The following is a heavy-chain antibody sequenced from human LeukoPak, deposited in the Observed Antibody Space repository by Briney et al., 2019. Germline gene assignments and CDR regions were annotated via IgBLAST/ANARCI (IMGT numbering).Heavy chain of an antibody. CDR3: ARAAAGTFWFDP. V-gene: IGHV3-21*01. Sequence: GSLRLSCAASGFTFSSYSMNWVRQAPGKGLEWVSSISSSSSYIYYADSVKGRFTISRDNAKNSLYLQMNSLTAEDTAVYYCARAAAGTFWFDPWGQGTLVTVSS. J-gene: IGHJ5*02. CDR2: ISSSSSYI. CDR1: GFTFSSYS. D-gene: IGHD6-13*01.